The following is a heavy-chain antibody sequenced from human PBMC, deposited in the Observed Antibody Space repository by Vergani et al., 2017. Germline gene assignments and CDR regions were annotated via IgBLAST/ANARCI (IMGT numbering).Heavy chain of an antibody. J-gene: IGHJ5*02. CDR1: FDSIRNLY. CDR2: IHYSENT. CDR3: ASDTRSGQRADR. V-gene: IGHV4-59*11. Sequence: QVQLQESGPGLVKSSETLSLTCSVSFDSIRNLYCNWIPQPPGKGLEWIGSIHYSENTNYNPSLKTRVTISVDTSKNQFSLTLTSVTAADTAVYYYASDTRSGQRADRWGQGILVTVTS. D-gene: IGHD6-19*01.